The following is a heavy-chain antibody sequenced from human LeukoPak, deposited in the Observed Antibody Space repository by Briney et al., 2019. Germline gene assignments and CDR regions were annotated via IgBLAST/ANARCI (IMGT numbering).Heavy chain of an antibody. CDR2: INPSGGST. V-gene: IGHV1-46*01. CDR1: GYTFTSYY. Sequence: ASVKVSCKASGYTFTSYYMHWVRQAPGQGLEWMGIINPSGGSTSCAQKFQGRVTMTRDTSTSTVYMELSSLRSEDTAVYYCARDFHCSGTSCYNFDYWGQGTLVTVSS. J-gene: IGHJ4*02. D-gene: IGHD2-2*02. CDR3: ARDFHCSGTSCYNFDY.